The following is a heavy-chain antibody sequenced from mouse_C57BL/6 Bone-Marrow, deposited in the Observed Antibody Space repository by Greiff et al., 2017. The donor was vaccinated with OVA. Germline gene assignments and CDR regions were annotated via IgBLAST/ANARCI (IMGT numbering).Heavy chain of an antibody. J-gene: IGHJ2*01. Sequence: VQLKESGAELVRPGASVKLSCTASGFNIKDDYMHWVKQRPEQGLEWIGWIDPENGDTEYASKFQGKATITADTSSNTAYLQLSSLTSEDTAVYYCTTPGGWYWGQGTTLTVSS. CDR2: IDPENGDT. CDR1: GFNIKDDY. CDR3: TTPGGWY. V-gene: IGHV14-4*01. D-gene: IGHD2-3*01.